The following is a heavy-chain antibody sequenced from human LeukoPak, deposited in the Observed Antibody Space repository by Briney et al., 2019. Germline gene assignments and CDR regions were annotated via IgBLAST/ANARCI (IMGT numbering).Heavy chain of an antibody. V-gene: IGHV3-48*04. CDR3: ARVWSSGYTKDY. Sequence: GGSLRLSCAASGFTFSSYWMSWVRQAPGKGLEWLSYISSSSSTIYYADSVKGRFTISRDNAKNSEYLQMNSLRAEDTAVYYCARVWSSGYTKDYWGQGTLVTVSS. D-gene: IGHD3-22*01. CDR2: ISSSSSTI. CDR1: GFTFSSYW. J-gene: IGHJ4*02.